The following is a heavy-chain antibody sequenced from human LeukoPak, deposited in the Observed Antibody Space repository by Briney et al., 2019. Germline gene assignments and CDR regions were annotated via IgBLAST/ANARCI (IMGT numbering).Heavy chain of an antibody. D-gene: IGHD6-19*01. CDR2: IYSGGST. J-gene: IGHJ5*02. V-gene: IGHV3-53*01. CDR1: GFTVSSNY. CDR3: ARDEAGNWFDP. Sequence: GGSLRLSCAASGFTVSSNYMSWVRQAPGKGLEWVSVIYSGGSTYYADSVKDRFTISRDNSKNTLCLQMNSLRAEDTAVYYCARDEAGNWFDPWGQGTLVTVSS.